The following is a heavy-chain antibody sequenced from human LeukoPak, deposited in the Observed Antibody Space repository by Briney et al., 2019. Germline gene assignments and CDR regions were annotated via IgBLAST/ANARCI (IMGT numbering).Heavy chain of an antibody. CDR3: ARSQGPFSVTYYYDSSGYLFDY. V-gene: IGHV4-59*01. D-gene: IGHD3-22*01. CDR2: IYYSGST. CDR1: GGSISSYY. J-gene: IGHJ4*02. Sequence: SETLSLTCTVSGGSISSYYWSWIRQPPGKGLEWIGYIYYSGSTNYNPSLKSRVTISVDTSKNQFSLKLSSATAADTAVYYCARSQGPFSVTYYYDSSGYLFDYWGQGTLVTVSS.